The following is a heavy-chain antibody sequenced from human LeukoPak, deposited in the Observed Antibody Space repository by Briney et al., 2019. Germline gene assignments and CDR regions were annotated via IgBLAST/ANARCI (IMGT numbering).Heavy chain of an antibody. D-gene: IGHD6-19*01. Sequence: GGSLRLSCAASGFTFSSYALSWVRQAPGKGLEWVSGISGSGVGTYYADSVKGRFTISRDSSKNTLYLQMNSLRAEDTAVYYCAKGQKAVAGIWFDPWGQGTLVTVSS. CDR1: GFTFSSYA. CDR2: ISGSGVGT. CDR3: AKGQKAVAGIWFDP. V-gene: IGHV3-23*01. J-gene: IGHJ5*02.